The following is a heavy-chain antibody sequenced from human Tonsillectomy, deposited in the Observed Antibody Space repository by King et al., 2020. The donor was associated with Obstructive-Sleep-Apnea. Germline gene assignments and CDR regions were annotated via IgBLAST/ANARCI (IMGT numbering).Heavy chain of an antibody. V-gene: IGHV4-59*01. CDR1: GGPIGNYY. Sequence: VQLQESGPGLVKPSETLSLTCTVFGGPIGNYYWSWVRPPPGKGLEWIGFVYNSRSNIYNPPLISRVTISVDTSKNQFSLWLTSVPAADAAVYYCAKDASGTYYNWFDPWGQGSPVTVSS. J-gene: IGHJ5*02. D-gene: IGHD3-10*01. CDR2: VYNSRSN. CDR3: AKDASGTYYNWFDP.